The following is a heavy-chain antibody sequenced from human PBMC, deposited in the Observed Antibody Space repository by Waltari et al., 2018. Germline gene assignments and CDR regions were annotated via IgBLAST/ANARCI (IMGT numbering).Heavy chain of an antibody. CDR3: AKREIGYAFDI. CDR1: GGTFGTYA. D-gene: IGHD1-26*01. V-gene: IGHV1-69*12. CDR2: VIPIFGTP. Sequence: QVQLVQSGAEVKQPGASVKVSCKASGGTFGTYAITWVRQAPGQGLEWMGGVIPIFGTPNDAPKFQGRGTVSADPSTSTAYLEVRRLISEDTAVYYCAKREIGYAFDIWGHGTMVTVSS. J-gene: IGHJ3*02.